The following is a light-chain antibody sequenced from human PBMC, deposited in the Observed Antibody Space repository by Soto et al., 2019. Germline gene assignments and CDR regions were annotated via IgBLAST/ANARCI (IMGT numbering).Light chain of an antibody. CDR1: QTVSSRY. CDR3: QQYGSSNPYT. V-gene: IGKV3D-20*01. J-gene: IGKJ2*01. Sequence: EIVLTQSPATLSVPLGESATLSCGASQTVSSRYLAWYQQRPGLAPRLLMYDASSRAAGIPDRFSGSGSGRVFTLTISRLEPEDSAVYYCQQYGSSNPYTFGQGTKLEIK. CDR2: DAS.